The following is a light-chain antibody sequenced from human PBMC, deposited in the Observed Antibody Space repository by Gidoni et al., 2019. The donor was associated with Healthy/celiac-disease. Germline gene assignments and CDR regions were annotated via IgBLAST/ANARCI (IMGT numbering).Light chain of an antibody. CDR1: SSDVGGYDY. CDR2: DVT. CDR3: SSYTISSTWV. Sequence: QSALTQPASVSGSPGQSITISCTGTSSDVGGYDYVSWYQQHPGKAPKLMIYDVTYRPSGVSNRFSGSKSGNTASLTISGLQAEDEADYYCSSYTISSTWVFVGGTKLTVL. V-gene: IGLV2-14*01. J-gene: IGLJ3*02.